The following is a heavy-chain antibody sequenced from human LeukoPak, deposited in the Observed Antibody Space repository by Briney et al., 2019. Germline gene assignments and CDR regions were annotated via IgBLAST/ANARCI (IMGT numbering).Heavy chain of an antibody. D-gene: IGHD1-1*01. J-gene: IGHJ5*02. CDR1: GGSISSSRYS. V-gene: IGHV4-39*01. CDR3: ARQQGARKVTNWYNWFDH. Sequence: SETLSLTCTVSGGSISSSRYSWDWIRQPPGEGLEWIVSIFYSGSTHYNPSLKSRVTISENTSQNHFSLKLNSVTAADTAVYYCARQQGARKVTNWYNWFDHWGQGTLVTVSS. CDR2: IFYSGST.